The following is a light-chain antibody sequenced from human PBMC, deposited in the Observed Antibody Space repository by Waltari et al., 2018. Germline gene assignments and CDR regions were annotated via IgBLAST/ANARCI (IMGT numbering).Light chain of an antibody. V-gene: IGKV1-8*01. J-gene: IGKJ4*01. CDR2: AAS. CDR3: QQYYSYPLS. CDR1: QGLSIY. Sequence: AIRMTQSPSSFSASTGDRVTITCRACQGLSIYLAWYQQKPGQAPTLLIYAASTLQSGVPSRFSGSGSGTDFTLTSSCLQSEDFATYYCQQYYSYPLSFGGGTKVEIK.